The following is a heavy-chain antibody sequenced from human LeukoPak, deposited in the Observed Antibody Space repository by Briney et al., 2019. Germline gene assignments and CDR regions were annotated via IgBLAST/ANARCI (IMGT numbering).Heavy chain of an antibody. CDR3: ARRSDSGSYYGPYFDY. Sequence: ASVKVSCKASGGTFSSYAISWVRQAPGQGLEWMGGIILIFGTANYAQKFQGRVTITADESTSTAYMELSSLRSEDTAVYYCARRSDSGSYYGPYFDYWGQGTLVTVSS. V-gene: IGHV1-69*13. CDR2: IILIFGTA. J-gene: IGHJ4*02. CDR1: GGTFSSYA. D-gene: IGHD1-26*01.